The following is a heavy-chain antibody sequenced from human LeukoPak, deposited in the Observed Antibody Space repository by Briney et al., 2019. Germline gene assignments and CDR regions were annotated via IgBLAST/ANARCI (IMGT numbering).Heavy chain of an antibody. J-gene: IGHJ4*02. V-gene: IGHV4-34*01. D-gene: IGHD1-26*01. Sequence: SETLSLTCVVYGGSFSGYYWSWIRQPPGKGLEWIGEINHSGSTNYNPSLKSRVTISVDRSKNQFSLKLTSVTVADTAVYYCAEVNDLENSGSYHTPYPFNYWGKETLVTISS. CDR3: AEVNDLENSGSYHTPYPFNY. CDR1: GGSFSGYY. CDR2: INHSGST.